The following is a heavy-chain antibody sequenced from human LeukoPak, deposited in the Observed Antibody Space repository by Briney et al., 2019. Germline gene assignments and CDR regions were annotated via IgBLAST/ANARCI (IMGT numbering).Heavy chain of an antibody. Sequence: SETLSLTCTVSGGSISSGGYYWSWIRQHPGKGLEWIGYIYYSGSTYNPSLKSRVTISVDTSKNQFSLKLSSVTAADTAVYYCARGGYTAMVTGFDYWGQGTLVTVSS. D-gene: IGHD5-18*01. V-gene: IGHV4-31*03. CDR2: IYYSGST. CDR3: ARGGYTAMVTGFDY. CDR1: GGSISSGGYY. J-gene: IGHJ4*02.